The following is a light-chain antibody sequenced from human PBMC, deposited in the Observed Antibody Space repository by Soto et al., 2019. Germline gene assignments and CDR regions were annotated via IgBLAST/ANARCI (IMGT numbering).Light chain of an antibody. CDR2: EGT. CDR1: ISDIWYYNL. CDR3: CSYAVTSTYV. Sequence: QPLLNQPSSVCGSPGQSITISCTGTISDIWYYNLVSWYQHHPGKAPKFLIYEGTKRPSGVSSRFSGYKYGNTASLTISGLQAGDEAYYYCCSYAVTSTYVLGTGTTVTVL. J-gene: IGLJ1*01. V-gene: IGLV2-23*01.